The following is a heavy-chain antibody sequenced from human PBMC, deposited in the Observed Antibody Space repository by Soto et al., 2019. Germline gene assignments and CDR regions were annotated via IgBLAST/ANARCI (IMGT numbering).Heavy chain of an antibody. J-gene: IGHJ2*01. V-gene: IGHV3-74*01. CDR2: INSDGSST. D-gene: IGHD3-10*01. Sequence: PGGSLRLSCAASGFTFSSYWMHWVRQAPGKGLVWVSRINSDGSSTSYADSVKGRFTISRDNAKNTLYLQMNSLRAEDTAVYYCARDLVGGPQFGEFDLWGRGTLVTVSS. CDR3: ARDLVGGPQFGEFDL. CDR1: GFTFSSYW.